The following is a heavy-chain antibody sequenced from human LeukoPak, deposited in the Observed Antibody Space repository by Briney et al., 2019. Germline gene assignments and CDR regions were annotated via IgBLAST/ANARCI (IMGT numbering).Heavy chain of an antibody. D-gene: IGHD6-19*01. J-gene: IGHJ5*02. CDR1: GYTLTELS. CDR3: ARDDPLDKISSGWGP. V-gene: IGHV1-24*01. Sequence: ASVKVSCKVSGYTLTELSMHWVRQAPGKGLEWMGGFDPEDGETIYAQKFQGRVTMTRDTSTSTVHMELSSLRSEDTAVYYCARDDPLDKISSGWGPWGQGTLVTVSS. CDR2: FDPEDGET.